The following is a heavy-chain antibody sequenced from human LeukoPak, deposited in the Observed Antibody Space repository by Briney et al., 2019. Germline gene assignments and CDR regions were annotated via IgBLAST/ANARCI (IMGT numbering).Heavy chain of an antibody. CDR2: IYSDNT. J-gene: IGHJ4*02. V-gene: IGHV3-53*01. CDR3: AKAYYYDSSGYRTIDY. D-gene: IGHD3-22*01. CDR1: GFTVSSNS. Sequence: GGSLRLSCTVSGFTVSSNSMSWVRQAPGKGLEWVSFIYSDNTHYSDSVKGRFTISRDNSKNTLYLQMNSLRAEDTAVYYCAKAYYYDSSGYRTIDYWGQGTLVTVSS.